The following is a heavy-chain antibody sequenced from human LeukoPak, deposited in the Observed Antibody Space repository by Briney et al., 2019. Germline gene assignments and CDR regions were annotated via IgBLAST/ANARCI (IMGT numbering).Heavy chain of an antibody. CDR3: ARHGADDFWSSSPYNWFDP. Sequence: SETLSLTCTVSGYSISSGYYWGWIRQPPGKGLEWSGSIYHSGSTYYNPSLKSRVTISVDTSKNQYSLKLSSVTAADTAVYYCARHGADDFWSSSPYNWFDPWGQGTLVTVSS. V-gene: IGHV4-38-2*02. CDR2: IYHSGST. J-gene: IGHJ5*02. D-gene: IGHD3-3*01. CDR1: GYSISSGYY.